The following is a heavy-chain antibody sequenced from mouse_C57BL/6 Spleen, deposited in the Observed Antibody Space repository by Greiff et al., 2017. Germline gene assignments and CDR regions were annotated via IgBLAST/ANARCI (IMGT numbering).Heavy chain of an antibody. J-gene: IGHJ2*01. D-gene: IGHD1-3*01. CDR2: INPNNGGT. CDR1: GYTFTDYY. Sequence: VQLQQSGPELVKPGASVKISCKASGYTFTDYYMNWVKQSHGKSLEWIGDINPNNGGTSYNQKFKGKATLTVDKSSSTAYMELRSLTSEDSAVYYCARINFNPYYFDYWGQGTTLTVSS. V-gene: IGHV1-26*01. CDR3: ARINFNPYYFDY.